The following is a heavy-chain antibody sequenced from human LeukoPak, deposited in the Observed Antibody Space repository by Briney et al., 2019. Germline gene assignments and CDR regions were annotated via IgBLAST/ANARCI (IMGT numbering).Heavy chain of an antibody. Sequence: PGGSLRLSCAASGFTFSSYSMNWVRQAPGKGLEWVSSISSSSSYIYYADSVKGRFTISRDNAKNSLYLQMNSLRAEDTAVYYCARDLPDLWFGELLGGYYCGQGTLVTVSS. CDR1: GFTFSSYS. D-gene: IGHD3-10*01. CDR3: ARDLPDLWFGELLGGYY. V-gene: IGHV3-21*01. CDR2: ISSSSSYI. J-gene: IGHJ4*02.